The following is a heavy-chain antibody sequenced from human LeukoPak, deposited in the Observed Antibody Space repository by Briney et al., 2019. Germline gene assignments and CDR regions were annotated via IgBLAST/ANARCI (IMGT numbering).Heavy chain of an antibody. CDR2: IIPIFGTA. CDR3: ARDRYDILTCFDY. Sequence: SVKVSCKASGGTFSSYAISWVRQAPGQGLEWMGGIIPIFGTANYAQKFQGRVTITADKSTSTAYMELSSLRSEDTAVYYCARDRYDILTCFDYWGQGTLVTVSS. J-gene: IGHJ4*02. V-gene: IGHV1-69*06. D-gene: IGHD3-9*01. CDR1: GGTFSSYA.